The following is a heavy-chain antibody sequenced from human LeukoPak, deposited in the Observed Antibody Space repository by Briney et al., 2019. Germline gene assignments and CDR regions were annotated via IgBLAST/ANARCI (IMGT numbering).Heavy chain of an antibody. CDR1: GFTFDDHG. J-gene: IGHJ4*02. V-gene: IGHV3-21*04. CDR2: ISNSSSHI. CDR3: VRGCFGELLFDH. D-gene: IGHD3-10*01. Sequence: PGGSLRLSCAASGFTFDDHGMSWVRQPPGKGLEWVSCISNSSSHIYYADSVKGRFTIYRDNAKNSLYLEMNRLRAEDTALYYCVRGCFGELLFDHWGQGTLVTVPS.